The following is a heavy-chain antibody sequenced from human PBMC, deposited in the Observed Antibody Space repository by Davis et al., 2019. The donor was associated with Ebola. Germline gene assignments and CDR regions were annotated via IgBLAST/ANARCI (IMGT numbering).Heavy chain of an antibody. D-gene: IGHD5-24*01. J-gene: IGHJ6*03. CDR2: ISSSSSYI. V-gene: IGHV3-21*01. Sequence: GESLKISCAASGFISSSYWMSWVRQAPGKGLEWVSSISSSSSYIYYADSVKGRFTISRDNAKNSLYLQMNSLRVEDTAVYYCARDDLSPDGCMDVWGKGTTVTVSS. CDR3: ARDDLSPDGCMDV. CDR1: GFISSSYW.